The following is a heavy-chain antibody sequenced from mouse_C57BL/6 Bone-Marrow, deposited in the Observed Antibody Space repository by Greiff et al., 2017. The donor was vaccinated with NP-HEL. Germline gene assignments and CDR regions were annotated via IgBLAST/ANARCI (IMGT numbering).Heavy chain of an antibody. V-gene: IGHV7-3*01. CDR2: IRNKANGYTT. CDR1: GFTFTDYY. CDR3: ARSSLLRYSWYFGV. J-gene: IGHJ1*03. Sequence: EVKLMESGGGLVQPGGSLSLSCAASGFTFTDYYMSWVRQPPGKALEWLGFIRNKANGYTTEYSASVKGRFTISRDNSQSILYLQMNALRAEDSATYYCARSSLLRYSWYFGVWGTGTTVTVSS. D-gene: IGHD1-2*01.